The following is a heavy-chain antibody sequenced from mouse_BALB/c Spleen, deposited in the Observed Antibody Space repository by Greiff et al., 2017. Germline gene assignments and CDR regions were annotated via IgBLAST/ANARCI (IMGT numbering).Heavy chain of an antibody. V-gene: IGHV5-17*02. CDR3: ARSVYGKDY. CDR2: ISSGSSTI. D-gene: IGHD2-1*01. Sequence: EVKLMESGGGLVQPGGSRKLSCAASGFTFSSFGMHWVRQAPEKGLEWVAYISSGSSTIYYADTVKGRFTISRDNPKNTLFLQMTSLRSEDTAMYYCARSVYGKDYWGQGTLVTVSA. J-gene: IGHJ3*01. CDR1: GFTFSSFG.